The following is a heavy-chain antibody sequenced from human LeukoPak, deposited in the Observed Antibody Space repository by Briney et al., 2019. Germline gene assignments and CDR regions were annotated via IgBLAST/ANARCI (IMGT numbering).Heavy chain of an antibody. CDR2: ISGSGGST. V-gene: IGHV3-23*01. CDR1: GFTFSTYA. D-gene: IGHD1-26*01. CDR3: AQIYTAGATTIDY. Sequence: GGSLRLSCAASGFTFSTYAMSWVRQAPEKGLEWVSAISGSGGSTYYADSVKGRFTISRDNSKNTLYLQMNSLRAEDTAVYYCAQIYTAGATTIDYWGQGTLLTVCS. J-gene: IGHJ4*02.